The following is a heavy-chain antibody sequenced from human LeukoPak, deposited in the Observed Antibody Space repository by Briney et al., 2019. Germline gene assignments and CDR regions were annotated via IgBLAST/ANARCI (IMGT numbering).Heavy chain of an antibody. CDR3: AKAGLLWFGESWMDV. CDR1: GFIFGDYN. V-gene: IGHV3-48*02. Sequence: GGSLRLACAASGFIFGDYNMNWVRQAPGKGLEWVSYISSGGSTIYYADSVKGRFTISRDNARNSLYLQMNGLTDEDTAVYYCAKAGLLWFGESWMDVWGQGTTDTVSS. CDR2: ISSGGSTI. D-gene: IGHD3-10*01. J-gene: IGHJ6*02.